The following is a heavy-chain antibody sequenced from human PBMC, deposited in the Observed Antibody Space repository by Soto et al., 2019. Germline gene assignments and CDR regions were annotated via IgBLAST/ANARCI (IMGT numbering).Heavy chain of an antibody. D-gene: IGHD3-10*02. J-gene: IGHJ4*02. CDR3: TIVRVADSALDH. Sequence: GGSLRLSCVASGFIFSNNGMHWVRQTPGKGLEWVAFMSYDGSDTFYADSVKGRFTISRDNSKNTLFLHMSNLRAEDTAMYYCTIVRVADSALDHWGQGTLVAVSS. CDR1: GFIFSNNG. V-gene: IGHV3-30*02. CDR2: MSYDGSDT.